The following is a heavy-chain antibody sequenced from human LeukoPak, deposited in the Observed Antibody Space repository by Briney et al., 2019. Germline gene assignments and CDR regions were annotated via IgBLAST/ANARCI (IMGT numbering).Heavy chain of an antibody. CDR2: ISYDGSNK. J-gene: IGHJ5*02. V-gene: IGHV3-30*14. D-gene: IGHD2-15*01. Sequence: PGGSLRLSCAASGFTFSGYAMHWVRQAPGKGLEWVAVISYDGSNKYYADSVKGRFNISRDNSKNTLYLQMNSLRAEDTAVYYCARTRLQPRGFDPWGQGTLVTVSS. CDR3: ARTRLQPRGFDP. CDR1: GFTFSGYA.